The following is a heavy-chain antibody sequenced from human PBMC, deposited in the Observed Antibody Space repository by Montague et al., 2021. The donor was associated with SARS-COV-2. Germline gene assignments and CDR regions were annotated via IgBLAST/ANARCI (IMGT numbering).Heavy chain of an antibody. D-gene: IGHD2-15*01. CDR1: GGSISSYY. V-gene: IGHV4-59*08. CDR2: IYYSGST. Sequence: SETLSLTCTVSGGSISSYYWSWIRQPPGKGLEWIGYIYYSGSTNYNPSLKSRVTISVDTSKNQFSLKLSSVTAADTAVYYCARHPMGSFPRYGMDVWGQGTTVTVSS. J-gene: IGHJ6*02. CDR3: ARHPMGSFPRYGMDV.